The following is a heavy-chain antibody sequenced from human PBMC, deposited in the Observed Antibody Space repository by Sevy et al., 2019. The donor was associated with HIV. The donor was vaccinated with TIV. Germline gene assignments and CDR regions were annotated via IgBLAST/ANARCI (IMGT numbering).Heavy chain of an antibody. Sequence: GGSLRLSCAASGFTFSNYGMHWVRQAPGKGLEWVAVISYDGSNKYYADSVKGRFTISRDNSKNTLYLQMNSLRAEDTAVYYCARGGGFTYYYDSSGYENAFDIWGQGTMVTVSS. V-gene: IGHV3-30*03. CDR2: ISYDGSNK. J-gene: IGHJ3*02. CDR1: GFTFSNYG. D-gene: IGHD3-22*01. CDR3: ARGGGFTYYYDSSGYENAFDI.